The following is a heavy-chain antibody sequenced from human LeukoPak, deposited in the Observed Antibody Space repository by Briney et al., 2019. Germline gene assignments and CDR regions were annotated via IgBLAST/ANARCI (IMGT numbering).Heavy chain of an antibody. CDR2: IYSGGTS. CDR3: ARAPPGGYYPGAFDI. J-gene: IGHJ3*02. V-gene: IGHV3-53*01. D-gene: IGHD3-22*01. Sequence: GGSLRLSCAASGFTVSSNHMSWVRQAPGKGLEWASVIYSGGTSYYADSVKGRFTISRDNSKNTLYLQMNSLRAEDTAVYYCARAPPGGYYPGAFDIWGQGTMVTVSS. CDR1: GFTVSSNH.